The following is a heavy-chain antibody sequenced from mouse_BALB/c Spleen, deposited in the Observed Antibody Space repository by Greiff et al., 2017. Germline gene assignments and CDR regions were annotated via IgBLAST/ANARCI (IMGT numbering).Heavy chain of an antibody. CDR1: GYTFTSYW. V-gene: IGHV1-5*01. CDR2: IYPGNSDT. J-gene: IGHJ3*01. CDR3: TRSGYGNCGFAY. D-gene: IGHD2-1*01. Sequence: EVQLHQSGTVLARPGASVKMSCKASGYTFTSYWMHWVNQRPGQGLEWIGAIYPGNSDTSYNQKFKGKAKLTAVTSTSTAYMELSSLTNEDSAVYYCTRSGYGNCGFAYWGQGTLVTVAA.